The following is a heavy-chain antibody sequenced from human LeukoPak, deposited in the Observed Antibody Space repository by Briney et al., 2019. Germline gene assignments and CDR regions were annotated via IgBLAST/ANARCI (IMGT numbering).Heavy chain of an antibody. Sequence: QPGGSLRLACAASGISFSSHWMHWVRQAPGKGLVWVAHISRDGSSTTYADSVKGRFTISRDNAKNTLYLQMNSLRAEDTAVYYCAKAWEWLRLGILPDYWGQGTLVTVSS. D-gene: IGHD5-12*01. CDR3: AKAWEWLRLGILPDY. CDR1: GISFSSHW. CDR2: ISRDGSST. V-gene: IGHV3-74*01. J-gene: IGHJ4*02.